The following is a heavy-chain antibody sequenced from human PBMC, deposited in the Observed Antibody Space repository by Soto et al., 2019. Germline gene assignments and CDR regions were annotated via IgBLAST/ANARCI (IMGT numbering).Heavy chain of an antibody. V-gene: IGHV4-4*02. D-gene: IGHD2-21*02. Sequence: QVHLQESGPGLVNPSGNLTLTCAVSGGSISSSHWWGWVRQAPGKGLEWIGEIYHSGSTNYNPYPQSRITMSVAKSKNQFSVNLSSVTAADTAVYYCVRAAEETAIVPAPWLVWGRGTMVTFSS. J-gene: IGHJ6*02. CDR1: GGSISSSHW. CDR3: VRAAEETAIVPAPWLV. CDR2: IYHSGST.